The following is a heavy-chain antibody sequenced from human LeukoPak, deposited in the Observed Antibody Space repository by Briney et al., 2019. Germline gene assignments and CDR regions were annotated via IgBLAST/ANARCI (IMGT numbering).Heavy chain of an antibody. CDR1: GFTFSSYA. CDR2: ISGSGGST. V-gene: IGHV3-23*01. Sequence: GGSLRLFCAASGFTFSSYAMSWVRQAPGKGREWVSAISGSGGSTYYADSVKGRFTISRDNSKNTLYLQMNSLRAEDTAVYYCAKAGYSGYDGGDYFDYWGQGTLDTVSS. J-gene: IGHJ4*02. D-gene: IGHD5-12*01. CDR3: AKAGYSGYDGGDYFDY.